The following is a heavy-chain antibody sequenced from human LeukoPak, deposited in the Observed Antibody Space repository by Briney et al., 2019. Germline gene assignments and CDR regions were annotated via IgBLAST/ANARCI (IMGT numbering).Heavy chain of an antibody. V-gene: IGHV3-48*01. CDR2: ISSSSSTI. CDR1: GFTFSSYS. CDR3: ARGPYYYDSSGYYPDYYYYGMDV. Sequence: GGSLRLSCAASGFTFSSYSMNWVRQAPGKGLEWVSYISSSSSTIYYADSVKGRFTISRDNAKNSLYLQMNSLRAEDTAVYYCARGPYYYDSSGYYPDYYYYGMDVWGQGTTVTVSS. D-gene: IGHD3-22*01. J-gene: IGHJ6*02.